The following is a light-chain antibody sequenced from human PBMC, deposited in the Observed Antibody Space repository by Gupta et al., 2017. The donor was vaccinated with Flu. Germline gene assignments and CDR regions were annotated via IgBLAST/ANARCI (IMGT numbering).Light chain of an antibody. V-gene: IGKV2-28*01. CDR2: LGS. CDR1: QSLVYSNGNNY. CDR3: RHGVRAPCA. Sequence: VTPGQPASISCRSSQSLVYSNGNNYLHWYLQRPGQSPQLLIYLGSNRASGVPDRFSGSGSGTDFTLKISRVEAEDVGVYYCRHGVRAPCAFGQGTKLEIK. J-gene: IGKJ2*02.